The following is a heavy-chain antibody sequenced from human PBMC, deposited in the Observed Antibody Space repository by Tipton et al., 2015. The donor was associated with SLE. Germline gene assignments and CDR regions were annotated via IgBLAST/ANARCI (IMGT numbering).Heavy chain of an antibody. J-gene: IGHJ4*02. V-gene: IGHV3-23*01. D-gene: IGHD3-22*01. CDR2: ISGSGGST. CDR3: AKGDSCGSYYFEY. CDR1: GFTFSSYA. Sequence: GSLRLSCAASGFTFSSYAMSWVRQAPGKGLEWVSAISGSGGSTYYADSVKGRFSISRDNSKNTLYLQMNSLIAGDTAVYYCAKGDSCGSYYFEYWGLGTLVAVSS.